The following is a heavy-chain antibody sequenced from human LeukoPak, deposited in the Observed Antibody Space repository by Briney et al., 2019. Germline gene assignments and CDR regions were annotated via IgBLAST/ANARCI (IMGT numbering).Heavy chain of an antibody. Sequence: ASVKVSCKASGYTFTSYDINWVRQAPGQGLEWMGRIIPILGIANYAQKFQGRVTITADKSTSTAYMELSSLRSEDTAVYYCARGRAYCSSTSCYYYYGMDVWGQGTTVTVSS. V-gene: IGHV1-69*04. CDR1: GYTFTSYD. D-gene: IGHD2-2*01. CDR3: ARGRAYCSSTSCYYYYGMDV. CDR2: IIPILGIA. J-gene: IGHJ6*02.